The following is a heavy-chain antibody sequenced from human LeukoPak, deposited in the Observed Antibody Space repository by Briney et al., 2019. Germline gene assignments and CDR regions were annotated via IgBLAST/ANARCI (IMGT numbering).Heavy chain of an antibody. Sequence: ASVKVSCKASGYTFTSYDINWVRQATGQGLEWMGWMNPNSGNTGYAQKFQGRVTMTRNTSISTAYMELSGLRSEDTAVYYCARGLRWHRGNDFDYYYYMDVWGEGTTVTVSS. CDR1: GYTFTSYD. CDR3: ARGLRWHRGNDFDYYYYMDV. CDR2: MNPNSGNT. V-gene: IGHV1-8*01. D-gene: IGHD4-23*01. J-gene: IGHJ6*03.